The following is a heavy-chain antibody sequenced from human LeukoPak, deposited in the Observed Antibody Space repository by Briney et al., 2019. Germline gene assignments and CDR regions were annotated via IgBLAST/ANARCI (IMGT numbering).Heavy chain of an antibody. Sequence: GESLKISCKGSGYSFTTYWIGWVRPMPGKGLEWMGIIYPGDSDTRYGPSFQGQVTISADKSISTAYLQLSSLKASDTAMYYCARAYCGGDCYYSYFDDWGQGTLVTVSS. CDR2: IYPGDSDT. J-gene: IGHJ4*02. D-gene: IGHD2-21*02. CDR3: ARAYCGGDCYYSYFDD. V-gene: IGHV5-51*01. CDR1: GYSFTTYW.